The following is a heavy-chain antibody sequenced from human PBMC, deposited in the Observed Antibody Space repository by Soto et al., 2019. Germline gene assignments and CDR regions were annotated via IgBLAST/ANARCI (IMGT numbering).Heavy chain of an antibody. CDR1: GGTFSNYV. Sequence: QVQLVQSGAEVKKPGSSVKVSCKASGGTFSNYVLSWVRQAPGQGLEWMGRIIPFLNISSFAQKFQGRVTITADESPSTAYMELSSLRSDDSAVYYCANILVTIRDYQYDDGMDVWGQGTAVTVSS. J-gene: IGHJ6*02. CDR2: IIPFLNIS. V-gene: IGHV1-69*02. D-gene: IGHD5-12*01. CDR3: ANILVTIRDYQYDDGMDV.